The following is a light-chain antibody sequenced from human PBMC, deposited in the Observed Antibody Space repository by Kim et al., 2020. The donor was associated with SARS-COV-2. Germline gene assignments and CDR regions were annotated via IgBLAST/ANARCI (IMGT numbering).Light chain of an antibody. CDR3: CSYAGSSTSYVV. V-gene: IGLV2-23*02. Sequence: QSALTQPASVSGSPGQSTTISCTGTSSDVGSYNLVSWYQQHPGKAPKLMIYEVSKRPSGVSNRFSGSKSGNTASLTISGLQAEDEADYYCCSYAGSSTSYVVFGGGTQLTVL. CDR1: SSDVGSYNL. CDR2: EVS. J-gene: IGLJ2*01.